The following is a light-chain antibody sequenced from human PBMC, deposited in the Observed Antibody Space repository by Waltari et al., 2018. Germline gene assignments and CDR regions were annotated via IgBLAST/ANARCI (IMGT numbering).Light chain of an antibody. CDR1: RSLVHSDGNTR. Sequence: DVVLTQFPLPLPVSLGQPASISCRSIRSLVHSDGNTRLAWFHHRPGQSPRRLIYHVSKRESGVPDRFSGSGSDTGFTLRITRVEAEDVGIYYCAQTTFWPHTFGQGTKLEI. CDR3: AQTTFWPHT. V-gene: IGKV2-30*02. CDR2: HVS. J-gene: IGKJ2*01.